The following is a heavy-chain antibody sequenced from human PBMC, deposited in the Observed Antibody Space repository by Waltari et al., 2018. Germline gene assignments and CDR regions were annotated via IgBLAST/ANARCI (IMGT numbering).Heavy chain of an antibody. V-gene: IGHV4-39*01. Sequence: QLQLQESGPGLVTPSETLSLTCTVPGGSFSSSSYYWGWIRQPPGRGLAWIGSIYYSGSTYYNPSLKSRVTISVDTSKNQFSLKLSSVTAADTAVYYCARNYYDSSGYYFGDAFDIWGQGTMVTVSS. CDR2: IYYSGST. CDR1: GGSFSSSSYY. CDR3: ARNYYDSSGYYFGDAFDI. J-gene: IGHJ3*02. D-gene: IGHD3-22*01.